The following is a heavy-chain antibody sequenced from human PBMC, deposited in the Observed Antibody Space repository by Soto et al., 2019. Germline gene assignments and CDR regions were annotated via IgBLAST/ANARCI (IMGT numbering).Heavy chain of an antibody. CDR2: IDGGDNK. CDR3: AHGRTSGKPIFFAY. V-gene: IGHV2-5*02. D-gene: IGHD1-1*01. J-gene: IGHJ4*02. Sequence: QITVKESGPALVKPTQTLTLTCTFSGLAFSTADRAVGWIRQAPGKALDWLALIDGGDNKRYSPSLKHRLTIASCTSKNQVVLTMTDMDPFDPATYSCAHGRTSGKPIFFAYWGQGTLVTVSA. CDR1: GLAFSTADRA.